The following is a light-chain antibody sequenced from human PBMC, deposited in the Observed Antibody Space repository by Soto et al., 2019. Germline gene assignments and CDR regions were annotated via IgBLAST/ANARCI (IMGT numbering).Light chain of an antibody. CDR2: DAS. V-gene: IGLV2-14*03. Sequence: QSALAQPASVSASPGQSITISCIGTYSDIGGYKHVSWYQRHPGKAPKLIIYDASSRPSGISNRFSASKSANTASLTISGLQADDEADYYCSSYTSSTSLLIFGAGTKVTVL. J-gene: IGLJ1*01. CDR1: YSDIGGYKH. CDR3: SSYTSSTSLLI.